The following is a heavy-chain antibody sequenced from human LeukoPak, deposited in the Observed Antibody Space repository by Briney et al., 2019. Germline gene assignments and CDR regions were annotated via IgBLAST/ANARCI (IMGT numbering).Heavy chain of an antibody. J-gene: IGHJ4*02. CDR3: ARSGGPNYFDS. CDR1: GFTFSAYA. Sequence: GGSLRLSCAASGFTFSAYAMNWVRQAPGKGLEWVSLISTKSFSTNYADSVKGRFTIPRDDSKDMLYLQMNSLTAEDTAVYYCARSGGPNYFDSWGQGALVSVSS. D-gene: IGHD6-19*01. CDR2: ISTKSFST. V-gene: IGHV3-23*01.